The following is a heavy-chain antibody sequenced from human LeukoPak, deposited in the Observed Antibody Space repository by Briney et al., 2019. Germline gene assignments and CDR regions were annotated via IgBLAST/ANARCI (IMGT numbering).Heavy chain of an antibody. Sequence: GGSLRLSCAASGFTFNTYSMNWVRQAPGKGLEWVSSISSSSYIYYADSLKGRFTISRDNSKNTLYLQMNSLRAEDTAVYYCAKDRLRDYYYYYMDVWGKGTTVTISS. CDR2: ISSSSYI. CDR1: GFTFNTYS. CDR3: AKDRLRDYYYYYMDV. J-gene: IGHJ6*03. V-gene: IGHV3-21*01. D-gene: IGHD2-21*01.